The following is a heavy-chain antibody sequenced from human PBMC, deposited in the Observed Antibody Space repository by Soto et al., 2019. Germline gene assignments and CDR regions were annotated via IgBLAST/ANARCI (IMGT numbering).Heavy chain of an antibody. D-gene: IGHD5-18*01. V-gene: IGHV3-30*18. CDR2: ISYDGSNK. CDR3: AKGYVDTALMDV. J-gene: IGHJ6*02. CDR1: GFTFSSYG. Sequence: QVQLVESGGGVVQPGRSLRLSCAASGFTFSSYGMHWVRQAPGKGLEWVAVISYDGSNKYYADSVKGRFTISRDNSKNKLYLQMNSLRAEDTAVYYCAKGYVDTALMDVWGQGTTVTVSS.